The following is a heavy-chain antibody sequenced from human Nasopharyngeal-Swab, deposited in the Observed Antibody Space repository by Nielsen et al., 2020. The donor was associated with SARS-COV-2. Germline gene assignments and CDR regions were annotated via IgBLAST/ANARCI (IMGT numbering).Heavy chain of an antibody. CDR1: GITFSDYY. CDR3: ARGLWSSLRLLGGMDV. J-gene: IGHJ6*02. D-gene: IGHD4/OR15-4a*01. V-gene: IGHV3-11*04. CDR2: ISSSGSTI. Sequence: GESMKISCAASGITFSDYYRSWISQARGKGLEWVSYISSSGSTIYYADSVKGRFTISRDNAKNSLYLQMNSLRAEDTAVYYCARGLWSSLRLLGGMDVWGQGTTVTVSS.